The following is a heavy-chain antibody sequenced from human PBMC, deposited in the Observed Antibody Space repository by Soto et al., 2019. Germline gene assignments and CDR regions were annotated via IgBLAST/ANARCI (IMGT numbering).Heavy chain of an antibody. J-gene: IGHJ6*02. CDR3: ARFYYDSSGYLPSPYYYYYGMDV. D-gene: IGHD3-22*01. CDR2: ISSSSSTI. Sequence: GGSLRLSCAASGFTFSSYSMNWVRQAPGKGLEWVSYISSSSSTIYYADSVKGRFTISRDNAKNSLYLQMNSLREEDTAVYYCARFYYDSSGYLPSPYYYYYGMDVWGQGTTVTVSS. CDR1: GFTFSSYS. V-gene: IGHV3-48*02.